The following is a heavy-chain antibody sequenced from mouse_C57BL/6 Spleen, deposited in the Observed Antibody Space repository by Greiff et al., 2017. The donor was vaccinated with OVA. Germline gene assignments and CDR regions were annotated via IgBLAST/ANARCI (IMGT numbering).Heavy chain of an antibody. CDR1: GYTFTSYD. V-gene: IGHV1-85*01. Sequence: VQRVESGPELVKPGASVKLSCKASGYTFTSYDINWVKQRPGQGLEWIGWIYPRDGSTKYNEKFKGKATLTVDTSSSTAYMELHSLTSEDSAVYFCARSADYYGSSYGFAYWGQGTLVTVSA. D-gene: IGHD1-1*01. J-gene: IGHJ3*01. CDR3: ARSADYYGSSYGFAY. CDR2: IYPRDGST.